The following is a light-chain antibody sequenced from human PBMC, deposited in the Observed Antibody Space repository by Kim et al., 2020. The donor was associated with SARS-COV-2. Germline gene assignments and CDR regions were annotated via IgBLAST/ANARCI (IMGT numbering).Light chain of an antibody. J-gene: IGLJ3*02. Sequence: GGTVPFTCGLSSGSVSTSYYPSWYQQTPGQAPRTLIYGTNTRSSGVPDRFSGSILGNKAALTITGAQADDESDYYCVLYMGSGIWVFGGGTQLTVL. CDR2: GTN. V-gene: IGLV8-61*01. CDR1: SGSVSTSYY. CDR3: VLYMGSGIWV.